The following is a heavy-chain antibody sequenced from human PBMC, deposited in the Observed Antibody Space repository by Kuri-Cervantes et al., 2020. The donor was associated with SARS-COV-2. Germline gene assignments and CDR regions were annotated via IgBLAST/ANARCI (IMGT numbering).Heavy chain of an antibody. CDR2: IYYSGST. D-gene: IGHD5-12*01. Sequence: GSLRLSCTVSGGSISSSSYYWGWIRQPPGKGLEWIGSIYYSGSTYYNPSLKSRVTISVDTSKNQFSLKLSSVTAADTAVYYCARGSVGSGYDFGDHYYYGMDVWGQGTTVTVSS. CDR1: GGSISSSSYY. CDR3: ARGSVGSGYDFGDHYYYGMDV. J-gene: IGHJ6*02. V-gene: IGHV4-39*01.